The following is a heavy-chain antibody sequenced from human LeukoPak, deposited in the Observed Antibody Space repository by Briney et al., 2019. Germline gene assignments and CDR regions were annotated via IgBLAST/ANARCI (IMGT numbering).Heavy chain of an antibody. CDR3: ARGGPAYYYYGMDV. CDR2: LSAYNGNT. J-gene: IGHJ6*02. V-gene: IGHV1-18*01. Sequence: ASVKVSCKASGYTFTSYGISWVRQAPGQELEWMGWLSAYNGNTNYAQKLQGRVTMTTDTSTSTAYMELRSLRSDDTAVYYCARGGPAYYYYGMDVWGQGTTVTVSS. CDR1: GYTFTSYG.